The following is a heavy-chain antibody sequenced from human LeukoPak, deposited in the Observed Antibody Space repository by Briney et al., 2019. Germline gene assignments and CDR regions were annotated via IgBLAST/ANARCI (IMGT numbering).Heavy chain of an antibody. Sequence: GESLKISFKGSGYSFTSYWIGWVRRMPGKGGEWMGIIYPGDSDTRYSPSFQGQVTISADKSISTAYLQWSSLKASDTAMYYCARPLVVVAATSAFDIWGQGTMVTVSS. V-gene: IGHV5-51*01. D-gene: IGHD2-15*01. CDR3: ARPLVVVAATSAFDI. CDR1: GYSFTSYW. CDR2: IYPGDSDT. J-gene: IGHJ3*02.